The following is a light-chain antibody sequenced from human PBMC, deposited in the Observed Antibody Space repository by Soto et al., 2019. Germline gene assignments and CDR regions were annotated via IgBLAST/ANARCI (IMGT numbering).Light chain of an antibody. V-gene: IGLV1-40*01. CDR1: SSNIGAGYD. Sequence: QSVLTQPPSVSGAPGQRVTISCTGSSSNIGAGYDVHWYQQLPGTAPKLLIYGNSNRPSGVPVRFSGSKSGTSASLAITGLQAEDEADYYCQSYDSSLGALVVFGGGTQLTVL. J-gene: IGLJ2*01. CDR3: QSYDSSLGALVV. CDR2: GNS.